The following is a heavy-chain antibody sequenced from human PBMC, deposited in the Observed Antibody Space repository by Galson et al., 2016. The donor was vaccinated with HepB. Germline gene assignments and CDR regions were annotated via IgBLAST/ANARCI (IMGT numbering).Heavy chain of an antibody. CDR2: IYPGDSDT. V-gene: IGHV5-51*01. Sequence: QSGAEVTKPGESLKISCKGSGYRFSSYYIAWVRQMPGKGLEWMGIIYPGDSDTRYSPSFQGQVTISADKSITTAYLQWSSLKASDTAIYYCARSFQAYYFDYWGQGAPVTVSS. CDR3: ARSFQAYYFDY. CDR1: GYRFSSYY. J-gene: IGHJ4*02.